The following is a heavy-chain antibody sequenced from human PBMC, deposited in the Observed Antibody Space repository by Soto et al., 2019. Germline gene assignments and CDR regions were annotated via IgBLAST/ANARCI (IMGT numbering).Heavy chain of an antibody. D-gene: IGHD6-25*01. CDR1: GYTFTTYD. CDR2: MDPNSGNT. J-gene: IGHJ4*02. Sequence: ASVKVSCKASGYTFTTYDINWVRQAIGQRLEWIGWMDPNSGNTSYAQKFQGRVTMTRDTSTSTAYMELSSLRSEDTAVYYCAAEDGGGPMYYFDYWGQGTLVTVSS. V-gene: IGHV1-8*01. CDR3: AAEDGGGPMYYFDY.